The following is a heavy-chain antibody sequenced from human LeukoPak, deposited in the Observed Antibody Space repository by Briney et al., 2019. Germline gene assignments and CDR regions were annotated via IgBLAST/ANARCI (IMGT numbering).Heavy chain of an antibody. CDR1: GYTFPIYF. CDR2: INPTGGST. V-gene: IGHV1-46*01. D-gene: IGHD6-6*01. J-gene: IGHJ4*02. Sequence: GASVTVSCKASGYTFPIYFMHWVRQAPGQGLEWMGIINPTGGSTTYAQKFQGRVTMTRDTSTSTVYMELSSLRSGDTAVYYCARTAARRFDYWGQGTLVTVSS. CDR3: ARTAARRFDY.